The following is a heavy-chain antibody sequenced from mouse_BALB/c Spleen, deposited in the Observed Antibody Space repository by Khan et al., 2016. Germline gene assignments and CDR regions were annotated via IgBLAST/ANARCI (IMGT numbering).Heavy chain of an antibody. J-gene: IGHJ2*01. CDR2: ILPASGST. Sequence: QVQLQQSGAELMKPGASVKISCKATGYTFSSYWIEWVKQRPGHGLEWIGEILPASGSTNYNEKFRGKATFTADTSSNTAYMQLSSLTSEDSAVHYCARTDRRGYFDYWGQGTTLTVSS. V-gene: IGHV1-9*01. CDR3: ARTDRRGYFDY. CDR1: GYTFSSYW.